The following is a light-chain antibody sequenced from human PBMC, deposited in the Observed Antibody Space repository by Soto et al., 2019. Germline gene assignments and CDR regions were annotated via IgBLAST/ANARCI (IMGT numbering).Light chain of an antibody. CDR2: DAS. J-gene: IGKJ5*01. V-gene: IGKV3-11*01. CDR1: QYVSTN. Sequence: ETVMTQFPATLSVSPGERATLSCRASQYVSTNLAWYQQQPGQPPRLLIYDASTRATGIPARFSGSGSGTDFTLTISSLEPEDFATYFCQQRGNWPHFGQGTRLEIK. CDR3: QQRGNWPH.